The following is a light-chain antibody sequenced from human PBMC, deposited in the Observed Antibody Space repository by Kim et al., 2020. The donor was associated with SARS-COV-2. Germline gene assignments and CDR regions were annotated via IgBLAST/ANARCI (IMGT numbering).Light chain of an antibody. J-gene: IGLJ3*02. CDR1: SSDVGSYDY. CDR2: DVT. CDR3: SSFAGSYTPM. V-gene: IGLV2-11*01. Sequence: QSVTIPCTGTSSDVGSYDYVSWYQQWPGQAPKLIIFDVTKRPSGVPNRFSGSKSGYTASLTISGLQAEDEATYYCSSFAGSYTPMFGGGTQLTVL.